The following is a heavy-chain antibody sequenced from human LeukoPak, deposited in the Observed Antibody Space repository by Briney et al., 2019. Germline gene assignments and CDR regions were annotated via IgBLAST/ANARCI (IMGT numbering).Heavy chain of an antibody. J-gene: IGHJ4*02. V-gene: IGHV3-30*04. Sequence: PGGSLRLSCATSGFTFNSYAMHWVRQAPGKGLEWVAVISYDGSNKYYADSVKGRFTISRDNSKNTLFLQMNSLRAEDTAVYYCARDDAVTTSSPFDYWGQGTLVTVSS. CDR3: ARDDAVTTSSPFDY. CDR2: ISYDGSNK. CDR1: GFTFNSYA. D-gene: IGHD4-17*01.